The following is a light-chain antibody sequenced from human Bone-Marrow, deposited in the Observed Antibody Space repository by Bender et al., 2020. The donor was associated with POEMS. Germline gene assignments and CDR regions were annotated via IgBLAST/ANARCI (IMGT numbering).Light chain of an antibody. J-gene: IGLJ3*02. CDR3: AAWDDSLSGWL. CDR1: GSNIGGYS. CDR2: TNN. V-gene: IGLV1-44*01. Sequence: QSVLTQPPSVSGTPGQRVTISCSGSGSNIGGYSVNWYQQLPGTAPRLLIYTNNERPSGVPDRFSGSKSGTSASLAITGLQSDDEAIYFCAAWDDSLSGWLFGGGTRLTVL.